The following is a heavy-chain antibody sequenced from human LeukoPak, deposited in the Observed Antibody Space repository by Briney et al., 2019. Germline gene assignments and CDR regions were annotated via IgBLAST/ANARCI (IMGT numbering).Heavy chain of an antibody. CDR2: INPSSGDT. V-gene: IGHV1-2*02. CDR3: ARPTVTTLPNYYGLDV. CDR1: GFTFTGHF. D-gene: IGHD4-17*01. J-gene: IGHJ6*02. Sequence: GASVKVSCKASGFTFTGHFMHWVRQAPGQGLEWMGWINPSSGDTSYAQKFQGRVTMTRDTSISTAYMELNRLRSDDTAVYYCARPTVTTLPNYYGLDVWGQGATVTVSS.